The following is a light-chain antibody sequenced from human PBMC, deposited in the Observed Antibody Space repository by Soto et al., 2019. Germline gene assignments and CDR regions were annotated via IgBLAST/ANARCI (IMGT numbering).Light chain of an antibody. V-gene: IGKV1-5*03. CDR3: QQYNSYLYT. CDR1: QSISSW. CDR2: KAS. Sequence: DIQMTQSPSTLSASIGDRVTITCRASQSISSWLAWYQQKPGKAPKVLIYKASSLERGVPSRVSGSGSGTDFTLTISSLQPDDFATYYCQQYNSYLYTFGQGTKLEIK. J-gene: IGKJ2*01.